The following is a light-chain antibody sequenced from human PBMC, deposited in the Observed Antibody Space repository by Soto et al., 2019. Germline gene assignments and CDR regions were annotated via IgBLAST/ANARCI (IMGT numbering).Light chain of an antibody. J-gene: IGKJ1*01. CDR2: KAS. CDR3: QHSRA. V-gene: IGKV1-5*03. Sequence: DVQMTQSPSTLSASVGDRVTITCRASQSIDSWLAWYQQKPGEAPKLLIYKASILESGVPSTFSGSGSGTEFTLTSSSLQPDDFATYYCQHSRAFGQGTKVVI. CDR1: QSIDSW.